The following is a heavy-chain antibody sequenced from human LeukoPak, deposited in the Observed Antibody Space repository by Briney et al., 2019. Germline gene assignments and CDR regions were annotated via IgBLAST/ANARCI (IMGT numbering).Heavy chain of an antibody. V-gene: IGHV3-23*01. Sequence: GGSLRLSCAASGFTFSSYAMSWVRQAPGKGLEWVSAISGSGGSTYYADSVKGRFTISRDNSKNTLYLQMYSLRAEDTAVYYCAKTALGYYYDSSGTSLDYWGQGTLVTVSS. CDR1: GFTFSSYA. CDR2: ISGSGGST. J-gene: IGHJ4*02. D-gene: IGHD3-22*01. CDR3: AKTALGYYYDSSGTSLDY.